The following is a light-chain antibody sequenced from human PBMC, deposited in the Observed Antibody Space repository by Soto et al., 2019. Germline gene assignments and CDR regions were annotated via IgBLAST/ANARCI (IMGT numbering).Light chain of an antibody. CDR1: QSISSW. J-gene: IGKJ4*01. CDR3: QQRRPLT. CDR2: KAS. V-gene: IGKV1-5*03. Sequence: DIQMRQYPCSLCASEGEQDTITCRASQSISSWLAWYQQKPGRAPKLLIYKASSLESGVPSRFSGSGSGTDFTLTISSLEPEDFAGYYCQQRRPLTFGGRSKV.